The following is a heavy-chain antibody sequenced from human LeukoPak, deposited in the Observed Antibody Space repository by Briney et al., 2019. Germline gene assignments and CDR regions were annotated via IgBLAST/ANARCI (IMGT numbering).Heavy chain of an antibody. V-gene: IGHV4-34*01. D-gene: IGHD2-15*01. CDR3: ARAPLPASSGGIHPLDP. CDR1: GGSFSGYY. Sequence: PSETLSLTCAVYGGSFSGYYWSWIRQPPGKGLEWIGEINHSGSTNYNPSLKSRVTISVDTSKNQFSLKLSSVTAADTAVYYCARAPLPASSGGIHPLDPWGQGTLVTVSS. J-gene: IGHJ5*02. CDR2: INHSGST.